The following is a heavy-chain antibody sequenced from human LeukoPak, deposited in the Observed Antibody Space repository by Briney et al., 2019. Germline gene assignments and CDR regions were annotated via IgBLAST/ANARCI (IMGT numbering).Heavy chain of an antibody. Sequence: GGSLRLSCAASGFTFSSYGMHWVRQAPGKGLEWVAFIRYDGSNKYYADSVKGRFTISRDNSKNTLYLQMNSLRAEDSAVYYCARVGDGYNLWYFDYWGQGTLVTVSS. D-gene: IGHD5-24*01. J-gene: IGHJ4*02. CDR2: IRYDGSNK. CDR1: GFTFSSYG. CDR3: ARVGDGYNLWYFDY. V-gene: IGHV3-30*02.